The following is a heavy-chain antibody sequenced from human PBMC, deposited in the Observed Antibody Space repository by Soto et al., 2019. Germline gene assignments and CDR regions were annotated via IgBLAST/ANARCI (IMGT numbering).Heavy chain of an antibody. J-gene: IGHJ3*02. V-gene: IGHV3-7*05. D-gene: IGHD3-10*01. CDR1: GFTFSSYW. Sequence: EVQLVESGGGLVQPGESLRLSCAASGFTFSSYWMSWVRQAPGKGLEWVANIKQDGSEKYYVDSVKGRFTISRDNAKNSLYLQMSSLRAEDTAVYYCAIDSRVLLWFGDSYDAFDIRGQGTMVTVSS. CDR2: IKQDGSEK. CDR3: AIDSRVLLWFGDSYDAFDI.